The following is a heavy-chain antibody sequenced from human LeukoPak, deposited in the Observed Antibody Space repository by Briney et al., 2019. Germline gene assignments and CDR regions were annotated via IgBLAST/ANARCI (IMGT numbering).Heavy chain of an antibody. J-gene: IGHJ3*02. CDR1: GFTFSSYA. CDR2: ISYDGSNK. V-gene: IGHV3-30*04. Sequence: PGRSLRLSCAASGFTFSSYAMHWVRQAPGKGLEWVAVISYDGSNKYYADSVKGRFTISRDNSKNTLYLQMNSLRAEDTAVYYCAKAMPPGYCSSTSCDDAFDIWGQGTMVTVSS. D-gene: IGHD2-2*03. CDR3: AKAMPPGYCSSTSCDDAFDI.